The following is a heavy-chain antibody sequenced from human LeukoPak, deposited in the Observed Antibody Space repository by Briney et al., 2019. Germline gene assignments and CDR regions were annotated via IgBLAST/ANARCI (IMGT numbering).Heavy chain of an antibody. CDR2: IYYSGST. Sequence: SETLSLTCTVSGGSISSYYWSWIRQPPGKGLEWIGYIYYSGSTNYNPSLKSRVTISVDTSKNQFSLKLSSVTAADTAVYYCARVYCSSTSCYTYAFDIWGQGTIVTVSS. CDR1: GGSISSYY. V-gene: IGHV4-59*01. J-gene: IGHJ3*02. CDR3: ARVYCSSTSCYTYAFDI. D-gene: IGHD2-2*02.